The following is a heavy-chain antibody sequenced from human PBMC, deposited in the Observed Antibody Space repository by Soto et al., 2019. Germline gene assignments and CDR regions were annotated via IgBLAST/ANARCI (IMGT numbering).Heavy chain of an antibody. CDR1: GFTFISYS. CDR3: ASPHFYYDFPYAMDV. CDR2: ISYDGGNK. J-gene: IGHJ6*02. D-gene: IGHD3-3*01. Sequence: GGSLRLSCAASGFTFISYSMHWVRQAPGKGLEWVAIISYDGGNKYYADSVKGRFTISRDNSKNTLYLQMSSLRAEDTAVYYCASPHFYYDFPYAMDVWGQGTTATVSS. V-gene: IGHV3-30-3*01.